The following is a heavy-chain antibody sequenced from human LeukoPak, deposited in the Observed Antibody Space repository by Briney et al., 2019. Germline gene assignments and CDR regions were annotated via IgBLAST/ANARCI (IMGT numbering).Heavy chain of an antibody. Sequence: PSETLSLTCAVYGGSFSGLYWSWIRQPPGRGLEWIGEVNHRGSTNYNPSLKSRVAISVDTSNNQFSLRLSSVTAADTAVYYCARQSITMVRGVIPLGYWGQGTLVTVSS. D-gene: IGHD3-10*01. CDR3: ARQSITMVRGVIPLGY. CDR1: GGSFSGLY. CDR2: VNHRGST. V-gene: IGHV4-34*01. J-gene: IGHJ4*02.